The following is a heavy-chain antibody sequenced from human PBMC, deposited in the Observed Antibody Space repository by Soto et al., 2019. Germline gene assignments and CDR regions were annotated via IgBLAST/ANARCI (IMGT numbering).Heavy chain of an antibody. D-gene: IGHD3-16*01. J-gene: IGHJ4*01. V-gene: IGHV3-53*01. CDR1: GFTVSNNH. CDR2: VHGGGST. Sequence: VQLVESGGGLIQPGGSLRLSCAASGFTVSNNHMTWVRQAAGKGLELVSFVHGGGSTSYADSVKGRFTISRDNSKNTLYLQRDSLRAEDTAIYYCAGRLTTAASLAYWGRGTLVNVSS. CDR3: AGRLTTAASLAY.